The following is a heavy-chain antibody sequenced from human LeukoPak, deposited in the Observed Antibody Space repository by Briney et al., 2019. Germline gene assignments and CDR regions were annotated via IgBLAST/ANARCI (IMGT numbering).Heavy chain of an antibody. CDR1: GYTFTGYY. CDR3: ARDPGGGTDTWFDP. V-gene: IGHV1-2*02. D-gene: IGHD1-1*01. Sequence: ASVKDSFKASGYTFTGYYLHWVRQAPGQGLEWLGWLNPNSGGANYAQNFQDRVTMTRDTSISTAYMELSRLRSDDTAVYFCARDPGGGTDTWFDPWGQRTVVRVSS. J-gene: IGHJ5*02. CDR2: LNPNSGGA.